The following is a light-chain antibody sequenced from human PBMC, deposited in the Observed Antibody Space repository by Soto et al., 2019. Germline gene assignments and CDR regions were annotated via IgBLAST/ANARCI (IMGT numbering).Light chain of an antibody. Sequence: EIVMTQSPATLSVSPGERATLSCRASQSVSGNLAWYQQKPGQAPRLLIYGASTRVTGIPARFSGSGSGTDFTLTISSLQSEDFALYYCQQYNNWPPTFGQGTRLEIK. CDR2: GAS. J-gene: IGKJ5*01. V-gene: IGKV3-15*01. CDR1: QSVSGN. CDR3: QQYNNWPPT.